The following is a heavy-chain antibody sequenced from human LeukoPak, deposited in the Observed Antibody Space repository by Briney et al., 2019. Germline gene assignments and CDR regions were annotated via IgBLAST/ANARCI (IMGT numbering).Heavy chain of an antibody. J-gene: IGHJ4*02. CDR1: GFTFSSYE. Sequence: GGSLRLSCAASGFTFSSYEMNWVRQAPGKGLEWVSYISSSGSTIYYADSVKGRFTISRDNAKNSLYLQMNSLRAEDTAVYYCARGPYYDFWSGRVYYFDYWGEGTLVTVSS. CDR2: ISSSGSTI. V-gene: IGHV3-48*03. D-gene: IGHD3-3*01. CDR3: ARGPYYDFWSGRVYYFDY.